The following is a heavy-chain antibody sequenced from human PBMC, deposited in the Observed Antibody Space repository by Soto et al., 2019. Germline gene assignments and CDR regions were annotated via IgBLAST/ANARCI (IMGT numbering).Heavy chain of an antibody. D-gene: IGHD4-17*01. V-gene: IGHV4-39*01. CDR3: ATFRGMTTDTTDRGVDV. CDR2: IYYSGST. Sequence: QLQLQESGPGLVKPSETLSLTCTVSGGSIFSSSYYWVWIRQPPGKGLEWLGTIYYSGSTFYNPSLTSRVTITVDTSKNQFSLKLTSVTAADTAVYYCATFRGMTTDTTDRGVDVWGQGTTVTVSS. J-gene: IGHJ6*02. CDR1: GGSIFSSSYY.